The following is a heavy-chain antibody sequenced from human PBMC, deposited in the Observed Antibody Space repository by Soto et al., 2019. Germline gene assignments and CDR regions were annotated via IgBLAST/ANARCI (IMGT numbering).Heavy chain of an antibody. D-gene: IGHD2-2*02. CDR1: GYTFTSYG. Sequence: QVQLVQSGAEVKKPGASVKVSCKASGYTFTSYGISWVRQAPGQGLEWMGWISAYNGNTNYAQKLQGRVTMTTDTTTSTAYMELRSLRSDDTAVYYCARECDIVVVPAALPFDHHGMDVWGQGTTVTVSS. CDR3: ARECDIVVVPAALPFDHHGMDV. J-gene: IGHJ6*02. CDR2: ISAYNGNT. V-gene: IGHV1-18*01.